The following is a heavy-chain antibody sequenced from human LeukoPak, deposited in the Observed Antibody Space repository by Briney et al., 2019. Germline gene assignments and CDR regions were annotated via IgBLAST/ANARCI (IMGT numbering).Heavy chain of an antibody. CDR1: GFNVSTNY. CDR3: AVTYNWNYGPTFDS. J-gene: IGHJ4*02. CDR2: IYSSGTT. D-gene: IGHD1-20*01. Sequence: PGGSLRLSCTASGFNVSTNYMCWVRQAPGKGLEWVSMIYSSGTTYYADSVKGRFTISREESKNTLYLQMNTLRAEDTAVYYCAVTYNWNYGPTFDSWGQGTLVTVSS. V-gene: IGHV3-53*01.